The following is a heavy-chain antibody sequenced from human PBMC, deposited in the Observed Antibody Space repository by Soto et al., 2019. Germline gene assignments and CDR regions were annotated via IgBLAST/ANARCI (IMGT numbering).Heavy chain of an antibody. V-gene: IGHV3-64D*08. Sequence: HPGGSLRLSCSASGFTFSSYAMHWVRQAPGKGLEYVSAISSNGGSTYYADSVKGRFTISRDNSKNTLYLQMSSLRAEDTAVYYCARGVMVRGVIIKRSGMDVWGQGTTVTVSS. CDR1: GFTFSSYA. CDR3: ARGVMVRGVIIKRSGMDV. CDR2: ISSNGGST. J-gene: IGHJ6*02. D-gene: IGHD3-10*01.